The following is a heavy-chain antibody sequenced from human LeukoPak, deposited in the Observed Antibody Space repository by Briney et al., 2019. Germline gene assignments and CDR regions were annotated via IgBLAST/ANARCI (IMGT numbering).Heavy chain of an antibody. V-gene: IGHV3-23*01. CDR2: ISGSGGST. J-gene: IGHJ6*02. D-gene: IGHD6-13*01. CDR3: AKPASSRIAAAGTASVSYYYYGMDV. CDR1: GFTFSSYA. Sequence: GGSLRLSCAASGFTFSSYAMSWVRQAPGKGLEWVSAISGSGGSTYYADSVKGRFTISRDNSKNTRYLQMNSLRAEDTAVYYCAKPASSRIAAAGTASVSYYYYGMDVWGQGTTVTVSS.